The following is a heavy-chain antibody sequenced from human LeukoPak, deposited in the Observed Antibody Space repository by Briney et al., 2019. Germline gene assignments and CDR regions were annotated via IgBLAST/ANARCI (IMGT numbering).Heavy chain of an antibody. CDR1: GYTFTGYY. CDR3: ARYGDAGAFDI. V-gene: IGHV1-2*02. Sequence: GASVKVSCKASGYTFTGYYMHWVRQAPGQGLEWMGWINPNSGGTNYAQKFQGRATITRDPTISTAYMELSRLRSDDTAVYYCARYGDAGAFDIWGQGTMVTVSS. J-gene: IGHJ3*02. CDR2: INPNSGGT. D-gene: IGHD7-27*01.